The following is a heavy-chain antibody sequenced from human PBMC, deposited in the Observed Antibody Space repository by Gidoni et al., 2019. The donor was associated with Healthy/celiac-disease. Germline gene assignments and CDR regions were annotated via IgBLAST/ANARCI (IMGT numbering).Heavy chain of an antibody. D-gene: IGHD3-16*02. V-gene: IGHV3-66*02. CDR1: GFTVRSNY. CDR2: IYSGGST. Sequence: EVQLVESGGGLVQPGGSLRLSCAASGFTVRSNYMSWVRQAPGKGLEWVSVIYSGGSTYYADSVKGRFTISRDNSKNTLYLQMNSLRAEDTAVYYCARVITFGGVIAPRSDYWGQGTLVTVSS. CDR3: ARVITFGGVIAPRSDY. J-gene: IGHJ4*02.